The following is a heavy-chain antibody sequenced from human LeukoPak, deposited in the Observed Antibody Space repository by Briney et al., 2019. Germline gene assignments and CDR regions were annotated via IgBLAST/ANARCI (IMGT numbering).Heavy chain of an antibody. V-gene: IGHV4-61*02. CDR3: ARGGGYSSSWYPHQRYFDL. D-gene: IGHD6-13*01. CDR2: IYTSGST. CDR1: GGSISSGSYY. Sequence: PSETLSLTCTVSGGSISSGSYYWSWIRQPAGKGLEWIGRIYTSGSTNYNPSLKSRVTISVDTSKNQFSLKLSSVTAADTAVYYCARGGGYSSSWYPHQRYFDLWGRGTLVTVSS. J-gene: IGHJ2*01.